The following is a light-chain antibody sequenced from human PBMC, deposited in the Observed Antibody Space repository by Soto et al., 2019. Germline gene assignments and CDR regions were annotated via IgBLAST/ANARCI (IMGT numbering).Light chain of an antibody. Sequence: LTQPDSVSGSTGQSITISCTGTSGDVGGYNYVSWFQQHPGKAPKLMIYEVNNRPSGVSNRFSGSKSGNTASLTISGLQAEDEADYYCSSYTSSSTYVFGTGTKVTVL. CDR3: SSYTSSSTYV. CDR1: SGDVGGYNY. J-gene: IGLJ1*01. CDR2: EVN. V-gene: IGLV2-14*01.